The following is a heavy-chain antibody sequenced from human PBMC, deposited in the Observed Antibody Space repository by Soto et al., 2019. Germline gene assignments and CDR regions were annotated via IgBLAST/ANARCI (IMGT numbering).Heavy chain of an antibody. CDR3: ARVERGTATTVVDAFDI. D-gene: IGHD1-1*01. CDR1: GGSVNSGNYY. V-gene: IGHV4-34*01. Sequence: QVQLQQWGAGLLKPSETLSLTCAVFGGSVNSGNYYWSWIRQPPGKGLEWIGEMSHSGGTHFNPSLKSRVTISVDTSKNQVSRKMSSVPAADTALYYCARVERGTATTVVDAFDIWGPGTMVTVSS. CDR2: MSHSGGT. J-gene: IGHJ3*02.